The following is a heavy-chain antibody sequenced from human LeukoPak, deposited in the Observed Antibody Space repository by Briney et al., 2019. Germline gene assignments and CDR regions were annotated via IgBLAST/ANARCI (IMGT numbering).Heavy chain of an antibody. J-gene: IGHJ6*03. CDR1: GGSFSGYY. Sequence: SETLSLTCAFYGGSFSGYYWSWIRQPPGKGLEWIGEINHSGSTNYNPSLKSRVTISVDTSKNQFSLKLSSVTAADTAVYYCARGRRAYSSSWYYYYYMDVWGKGTTVTVSS. CDR3: ARGRRAYSSSWYYYYYMDV. CDR2: INHSGST. D-gene: IGHD6-13*01. V-gene: IGHV4-34*01.